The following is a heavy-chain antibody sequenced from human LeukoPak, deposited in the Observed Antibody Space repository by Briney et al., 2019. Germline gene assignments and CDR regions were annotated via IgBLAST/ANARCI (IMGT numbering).Heavy chain of an antibody. CDR3: ARQEVTGLYCYDN. D-gene: IGHD2-21*02. CDR2: IYYSGNT. J-gene: IGHJ4*02. V-gene: IGHV4-39*01. CDR1: GASINSSSYC. Sequence: SETLSLTCTVSGASINSSSYCWGWLRQPPGKGLEWIGSIYYSGNTYYNPSLTSRFTISVDTSKSQFSLRMGSVTAADTGVYYCARQEVTGLYCYDNWGQGTLVTVSS.